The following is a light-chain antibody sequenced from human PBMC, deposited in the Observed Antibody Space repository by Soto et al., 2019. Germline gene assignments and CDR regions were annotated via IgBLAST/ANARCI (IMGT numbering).Light chain of an antibody. V-gene: IGLV2-8*01. CDR1: RRDIGCYDH. J-gene: IGLJ2*01. Sequence: QSVLTQPPSASGSPGQSVTVSCTGTRRDIGCYDHVSWYQQHPGKAPKLMIFEVSKRPSGVPDRFAASKSGNTASLTVSGLQAEDEADYYCTSYAGSNSLLFGGGTKLTVL. CDR2: EVS. CDR3: TSYAGSNSLL.